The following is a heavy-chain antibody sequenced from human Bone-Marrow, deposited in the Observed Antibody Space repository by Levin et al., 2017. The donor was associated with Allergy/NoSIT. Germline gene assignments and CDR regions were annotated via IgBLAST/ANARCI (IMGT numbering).Heavy chain of an antibody. V-gene: IGHV4-39*01. CDR3: ATNSGSYLRYFDF. J-gene: IGHJ4*02. Sequence: SQTLSLPCTVSGDSIISSSYYWGWIRQPPGKGLEWIGSFYYSGNTYHNPSLRSRVTISVDTSKNQFTLKLTSVTAADTALYYCATNSGSYLRYFDFWGQGTLVTVSS. D-gene: IGHD1-26*01. CDR1: GDSIISSSYY. CDR2: FYYSGNT.